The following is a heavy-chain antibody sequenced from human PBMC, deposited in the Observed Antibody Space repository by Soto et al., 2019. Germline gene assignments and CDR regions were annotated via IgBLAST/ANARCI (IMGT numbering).Heavy chain of an antibody. Sequence: QVRLQESGPGLVEPSGNLSLTCAVSGDSVSSSSCWSWVRQDPGKELEWIGEIYHSGTFNYNPSLASRVSVSVDKSRNQLSLNLKSVTAADTAVYYCVRSVPAATWQYSGMDVWGQGTTVTVSS. J-gene: IGHJ6*02. CDR1: GDSVSSSSC. CDR3: VRSVPAATWQYSGMDV. D-gene: IGHD2-2*01. V-gene: IGHV4-4*02. CDR2: IYHSGTF.